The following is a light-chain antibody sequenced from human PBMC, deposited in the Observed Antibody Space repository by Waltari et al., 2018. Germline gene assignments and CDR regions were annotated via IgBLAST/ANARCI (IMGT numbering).Light chain of an antibody. CDR3: QQYNSYSYT. V-gene: IGKV1-5*03. J-gene: IGKJ2*01. Sequence: DIQMTQSPSTLSASVGDRVPITCRASQSISSWLAWYQQKPGKAPKLLLYKASSLESGVPSRVSCSGSGTEFTLTISSLQPDDFATYYCQQYNSYSYTFGQGTKLEIK. CDR1: QSISSW. CDR2: KAS.